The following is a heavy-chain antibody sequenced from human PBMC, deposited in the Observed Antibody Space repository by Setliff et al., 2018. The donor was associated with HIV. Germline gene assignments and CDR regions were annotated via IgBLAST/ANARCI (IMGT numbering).Heavy chain of an antibody. CDR2: INPSGGST. CDR1: GYAFTNYY. Sequence: ASVKVSCKASGYAFTNYYMHWVRQAPGQGLEWMGIINPSGGSTSHAQKFQGRVNMTRDTSTSTVHMEVSSLRSEDTAVYYCAREGSFVPAAPLGNGNRILDFWGQGTLVTVSS. D-gene: IGHD2-2*01. J-gene: IGHJ4*02. V-gene: IGHV1-46*01. CDR3: AREGSFVPAAPLGNGNRILDF.